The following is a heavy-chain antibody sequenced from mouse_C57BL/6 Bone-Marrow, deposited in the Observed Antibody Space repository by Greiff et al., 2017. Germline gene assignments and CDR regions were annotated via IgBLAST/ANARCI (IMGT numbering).Heavy chain of an antibody. V-gene: IGHV1-82*01. Sequence: VQLQQSGPELVKPGASVKISCKASGYAFSSSWMNWVKQRPGKGLEWIGRIYPGDGATNYNGKFKGKATLTADKSSSTAYMQLSSLTSEDSAVYFCARWGVGDYFDYWGQGTTLTVSS. CDR3: ARWGVGDYFDY. J-gene: IGHJ2*01. D-gene: IGHD1-3*01. CDR2: IYPGDGAT. CDR1: GYAFSSSW.